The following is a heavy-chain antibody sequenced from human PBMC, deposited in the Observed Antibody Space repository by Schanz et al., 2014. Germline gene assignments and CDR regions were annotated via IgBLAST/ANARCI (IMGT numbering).Heavy chain of an antibody. CDR3: AKVAPAATYLDS. CDR1: GFTFSDYY. J-gene: IGHJ4*02. CDR2: ISDSGDST. Sequence: VQLVESGGGLVQPGGSLRLSCAASGFTFSDYYMTWIRQAPGKGLEWVSDISDSGDSTHYADSVKGRFTISRDNAKNSLFLQMNSLSAEDTAVYYCAKVAPAATYLDSWGQGTLLTVSS. D-gene: IGHD2-2*01. V-gene: IGHV3-11*01.